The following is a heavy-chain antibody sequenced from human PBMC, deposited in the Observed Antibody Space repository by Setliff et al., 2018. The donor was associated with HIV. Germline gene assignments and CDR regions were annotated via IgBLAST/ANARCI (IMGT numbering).Heavy chain of an antibody. D-gene: IGHD4-17*01. V-gene: IGHV3-33*01. CDR2: IWYDGTDK. CDR3: AVSPDGDCATTECANWFDP. CDR1: GLNFNEYG. J-gene: IGHJ5*02. Sequence: GGSLRLSCEASGLNFNEYGMHWVRQAPGKGLEWVGLIWYDGTDKYYPDSVRGRFTISRDNSKNTLYLQMNSLRTEDTAVYFCAVSPDGDCATTECANWFDPWGQGTQVTVSS.